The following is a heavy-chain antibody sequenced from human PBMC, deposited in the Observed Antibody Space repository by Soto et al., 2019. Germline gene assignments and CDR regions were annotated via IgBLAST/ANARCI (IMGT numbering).Heavy chain of an antibody. CDR2: ISGSGGST. J-gene: IGHJ4*02. Sequence: GGSLRLSCAAPGFTFSSYAMSWVRQAPGKGLEWVSAISGSGGSTYYADSVKGRFTISRDNSKNTLYLQMNSLRAEDTAVYYCAKADTAMVTRYYFDYWGQGTLVTVSS. CDR1: GFTFSSYA. CDR3: AKADTAMVTRYYFDY. D-gene: IGHD5-18*01. V-gene: IGHV3-23*01.